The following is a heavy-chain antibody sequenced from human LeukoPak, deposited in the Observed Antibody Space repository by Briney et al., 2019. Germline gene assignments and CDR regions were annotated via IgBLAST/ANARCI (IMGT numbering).Heavy chain of an antibody. CDR1: GFTFINAW. CDR2: IKSKTDGGTT. Sequence: GGSLRLSCAASGFTFINAWMTWVRQAPGKGLEWVGRIKSKTDGGTTDYAAPVKGRFSISRDDSKNTLYLQMNSLKTEDTAVYYCSTSPGDESDFWGQGTLVTVSS. CDR3: STSPGDESDF. V-gene: IGHV3-15*01. J-gene: IGHJ4*02. D-gene: IGHD2-21*01.